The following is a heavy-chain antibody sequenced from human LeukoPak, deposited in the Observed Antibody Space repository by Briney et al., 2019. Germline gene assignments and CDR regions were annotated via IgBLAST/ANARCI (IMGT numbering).Heavy chain of an antibody. CDR1: GFTFGYHA. J-gene: IGHJ4*02. CDR2: IRSQDYSGTT. Sequence: GGSLRLSCTASGFTFGYHAINWVRQAPGRGPEGVGFIRSQDYSGTTEYATSVKDRFTISRDDSKSIAYLQMNSLKTEDTAVYYCTRDIVSISQPYYFDYWGQGTLVTVSS. V-gene: IGHV3-49*04. CDR3: TRDIVSISQPYYFDY. D-gene: IGHD2-2*01.